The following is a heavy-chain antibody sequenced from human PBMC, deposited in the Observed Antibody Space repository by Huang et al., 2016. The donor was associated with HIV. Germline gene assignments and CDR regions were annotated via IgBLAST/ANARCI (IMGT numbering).Heavy chain of an antibody. CDR2: ISNDGNNM. D-gene: IGHD6-13*01. CDR1: GFDFSSYA. J-gene: IGHJ4*02. CDR3: ARGGILGTSWYRPFDY. Sequence: QVQLGESGGGVVQPEKSLRLSCSASGFDFSSYAMNWVRQAPGKGPQGVAVISNDGNNMYYSDSVKGRFIISRDNSKNTLYLQMNSLRGEDTAIYYGARGGILGTSWYRPFDYWGQGTLVTVSS. V-gene: IGHV3-30-3*01.